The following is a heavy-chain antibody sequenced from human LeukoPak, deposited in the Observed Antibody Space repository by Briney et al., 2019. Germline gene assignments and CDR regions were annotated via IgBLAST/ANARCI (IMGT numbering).Heavy chain of an antibody. CDR1: GFTFDDYG. CDR2: INWNGGST. Sequence: GGSLRLSCAASGFTFDDYGMSWVRQAPGEGLEWVSGINWNGGSTGYADSVKGRFTISRDNAKNSLYLQMNSLRAEDTALYYCAREEEQYYYDSSGSAFDIWGQGTMVTVSS. D-gene: IGHD3-22*01. V-gene: IGHV3-20*04. J-gene: IGHJ3*02. CDR3: AREEEQYYYDSSGSAFDI.